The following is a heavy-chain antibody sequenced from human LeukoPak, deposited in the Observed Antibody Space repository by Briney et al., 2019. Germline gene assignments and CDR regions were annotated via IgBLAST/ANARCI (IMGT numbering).Heavy chain of an antibody. CDR3: ARDTYGSGSSTFDY. Sequence: PSQTLSLTCSVSGGSISSGHYYWSWIRQPAGKGLEWIGHIYTSGSTSYNPSLKSRAAISRDTSKNQFSLKLSSVIAADTAVYYCARDTYGSGSSTFDYWGQGTLVTVSS. CDR1: GGSISSGHYY. J-gene: IGHJ4*02. D-gene: IGHD3-10*01. V-gene: IGHV4-61*09. CDR2: IYTSGST.